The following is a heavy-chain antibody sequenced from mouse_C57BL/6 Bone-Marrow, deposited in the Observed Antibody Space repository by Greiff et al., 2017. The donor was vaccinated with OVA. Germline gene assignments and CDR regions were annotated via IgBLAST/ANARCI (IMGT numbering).Heavy chain of an antibody. CDR3: ARCYSNRDYYAMDY. Sequence: EVQLQQSGPELVKPGASVKISCKASGYTFTDYYMNWVKQSHGKSLEWIGDINPNNGGTSYNQKFKGKATLTVDKSSSTAYMELRSLTSEDSAVYYCARCYSNRDYYAMDYWGQGTSVTVSS. CDR1: GYTFTDYY. D-gene: IGHD2-5*01. J-gene: IGHJ4*01. V-gene: IGHV1-26*01. CDR2: INPNNGGT.